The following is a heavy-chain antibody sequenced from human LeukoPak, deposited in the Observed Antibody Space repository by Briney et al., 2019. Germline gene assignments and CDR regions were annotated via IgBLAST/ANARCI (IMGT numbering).Heavy chain of an antibody. CDR1: GFTFSSYW. V-gene: IGHV3-74*01. CDR2: INSDGSST. J-gene: IGHJ4*02. CDR3: ARELRFLEWSLYDY. D-gene: IGHD3-3*01. Sequence: GGSLRLSCAASGFTFSSYWMHWVRQAPGKGLVWVSRINSDGSSTSYADSVKGRFTMSRDNAKDTLYLQMNSLRAEDTAVYYCARELRFLEWSLYDYWGQGTLVTVSS.